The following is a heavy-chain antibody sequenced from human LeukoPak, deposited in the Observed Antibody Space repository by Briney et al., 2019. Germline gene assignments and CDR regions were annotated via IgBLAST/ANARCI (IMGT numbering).Heavy chain of an antibody. Sequence: ASVTVSCTASGYTFTSYDINWLRQATGQGLEWMGWMNPNSGNTGYAQKFQGRVTMTRNTSVSTAYMELSSLRSEDTAVYYCARGVSATDRGYYFDYWGQGTLVTVSS. V-gene: IGHV1-8*01. CDR3: ARGVSATDRGYYFDY. D-gene: IGHD6-13*01. CDR1: GYTFTSYD. J-gene: IGHJ4*02. CDR2: MNPNSGNT.